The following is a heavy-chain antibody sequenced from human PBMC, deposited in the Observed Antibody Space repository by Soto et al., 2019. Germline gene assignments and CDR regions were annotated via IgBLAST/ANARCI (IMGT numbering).Heavy chain of an antibody. J-gene: IGHJ6*02. Sequence: SETLSLTCTVFGGSISSYYWSWIRQPAGKGLEWIGRIYTSGSTNYNPSLKSRVTMSVDTSKNQFSPKLSSVTAADTAVYYCARGGYSSGWYGGGYYYYYGMDVWGPGTTLTVSS. D-gene: IGHD6-19*01. CDR2: IYTSGST. CDR1: GGSISSYY. V-gene: IGHV4-4*07. CDR3: ARGGYSSGWYGGGYYYYYGMDV.